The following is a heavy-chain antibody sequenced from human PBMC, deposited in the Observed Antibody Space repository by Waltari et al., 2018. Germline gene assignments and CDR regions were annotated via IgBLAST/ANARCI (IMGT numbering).Heavy chain of an antibody. CDR1: GYTFTGYY. Sequence: QVQLVQSGAEVKKPGASVKVSCKASGYTFTGYYMHWVRQAPGQGLEWMGWINPNSGGTNSAQKFQGRVTMTRDTSISTAYMELSRLRSDDTAVYYCARAKEGIQLWLWGYGMDVWGQGTTVTVSS. D-gene: IGHD5-18*01. V-gene: IGHV1-2*02. CDR2: INPNSGGT. CDR3: ARAKEGIQLWLWGYGMDV. J-gene: IGHJ6*02.